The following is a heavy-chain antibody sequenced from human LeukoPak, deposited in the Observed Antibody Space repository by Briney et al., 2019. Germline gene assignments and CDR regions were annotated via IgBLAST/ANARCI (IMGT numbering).Heavy chain of an antibody. J-gene: IGHJ6*04. CDR3: ARPQPGYYYGMDV. CDR1: GFTFSSYS. V-gene: IGHV3-48*04. CDR2: ISSSGSTI. Sequence: GGSLRLSCAASGFTFSSYSMNWVRQAPGKGLEWVSYISSSGSTIYYADSVKGRFTTSRDNAKNSLYLQMNSLRAEDTAVYYCARPQPGYYYGMDVWGKGTTVTVSS.